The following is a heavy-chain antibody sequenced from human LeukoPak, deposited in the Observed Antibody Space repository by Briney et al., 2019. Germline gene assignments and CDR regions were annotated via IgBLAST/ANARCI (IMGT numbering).Heavy chain of an antibody. J-gene: IGHJ4*02. CDR1: GFIVSSYS. D-gene: IGHD6-13*01. CDR3: ARVKQQGTLFDY. V-gene: IGHV3-21*01. CDR2: ISSSSSYI. Sequence: PGGSLRLSCVVSGFIVSSYSMNWVRQAPGKGLEWVSSISSSSSYIYYADSVKGRFTISRDNAKNSLYLQMNSLRAEDTAVYYCARVKQQGTLFDYWGQGTLVTVSS.